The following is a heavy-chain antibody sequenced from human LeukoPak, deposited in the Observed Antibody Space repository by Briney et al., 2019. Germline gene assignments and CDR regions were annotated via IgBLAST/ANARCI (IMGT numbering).Heavy chain of an antibody. D-gene: IGHD4-11*01. CDR1: GYTFTSYG. J-gene: IGHJ2*01. CDR3: ARIADYSLNWYFDL. Sequence: GASVKVSCKASGYTFTSYGISWVRQAPGQGLEWLGWISAYNGDTKYAQKVQGRVTMTTDTSTSTAYMDLRSLRSDDTAVYYCARIADYSLNWYFDLWGRGTLVTVSS. CDR2: ISAYNGDT. V-gene: IGHV1-18*01.